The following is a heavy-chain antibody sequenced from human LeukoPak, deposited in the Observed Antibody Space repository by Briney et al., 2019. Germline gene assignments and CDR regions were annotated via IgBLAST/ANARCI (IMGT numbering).Heavy chain of an antibody. D-gene: IGHD1-26*01. Sequence: KPSETLSLTCDVSGYSICSGYYWGWIRQPPAKGLEWIGSIHHSGSTYYNPSLKSRVTTSVDTSKNQFSLKLSSVTAADTAVYYCARRRGSYYFDYWGQGTLVTVSS. V-gene: IGHV4-38-2*01. CDR2: IHHSGST. CDR1: GYSICSGYY. CDR3: ARRRGSYYFDY. J-gene: IGHJ4*02.